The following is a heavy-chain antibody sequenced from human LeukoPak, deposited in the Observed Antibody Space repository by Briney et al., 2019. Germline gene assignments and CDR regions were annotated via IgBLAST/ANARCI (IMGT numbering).Heavy chain of an antibody. CDR1: GFTFSNAW. CDR3: TTSRASRYGHRALELPPTPVD. V-gene: IGHV3-15*01. D-gene: IGHD1-7*01. J-gene: IGHJ4*02. CDR2: IKSKTDGGTT. Sequence: PGGSLRLSCAASGFTFSNAWMSWVRQAPGKGLEWVGRIKSKTDGGTTDYAAPVKGRFTISRDDSKNTLYLQMNSLKTEDTAVYYCTTSRASRYGHRALELPPTPVDWGQGTLVTVSS.